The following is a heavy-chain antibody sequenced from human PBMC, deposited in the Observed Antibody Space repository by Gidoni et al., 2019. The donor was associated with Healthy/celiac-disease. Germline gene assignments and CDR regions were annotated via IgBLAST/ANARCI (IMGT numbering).Heavy chain of an antibody. CDR3: AKDIGFGENNGMDV. Sequence: EVQLVESGGGLVQPGRSLILSCAASGFTFDDYAMHWVRQAPGKGLEWVSGISWNSGSIGYADSVKGRFTISRDNAKNSLYLQMNSLRAEDTALYYCAKDIGFGENNGMDVWGQGTTVTVSS. D-gene: IGHD3-10*01. CDR2: ISWNSGSI. V-gene: IGHV3-9*01. J-gene: IGHJ6*02. CDR1: GFTFDDYA.